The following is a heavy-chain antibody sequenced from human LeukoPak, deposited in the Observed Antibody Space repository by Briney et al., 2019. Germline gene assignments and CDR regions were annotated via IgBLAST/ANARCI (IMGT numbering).Heavy chain of an antibody. D-gene: IGHD3-16*01. Sequence: GESLKISCKASGYSFTSYWIGWVRQMPGKGLEWMGIIYPDDSDTRYSPSFQGQVTISADKSISTAYLQWSSLKASDSAMYYCVMLGGNIKYDYWGQGTLVTVSS. V-gene: IGHV5-51*01. CDR2: IYPDDSDT. CDR3: VMLGGNIKYDY. J-gene: IGHJ4*02. CDR1: GYSFTSYW.